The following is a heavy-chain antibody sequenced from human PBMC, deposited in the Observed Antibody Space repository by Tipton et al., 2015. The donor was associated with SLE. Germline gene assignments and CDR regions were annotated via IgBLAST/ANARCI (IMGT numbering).Heavy chain of an antibody. CDR3: ATSGDAFDI. J-gene: IGHJ3*02. CDR2: ISSSDSTI. D-gene: IGHD1-26*01. CDR1: GFTFSSYE. Sequence: SLRLSCAASGFTFSSYEMNWVRQAPGKGLEWVSYISSSDSTIYYADSVKGRFTISRGNAKNSLFLQMNSLRAEDTAVYYCATSGDAFDIWGQGTMVTVSS. V-gene: IGHV3-48*03.